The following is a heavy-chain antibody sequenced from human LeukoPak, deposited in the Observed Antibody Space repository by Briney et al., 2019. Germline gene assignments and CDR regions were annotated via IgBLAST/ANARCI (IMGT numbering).Heavy chain of an antibody. J-gene: IGHJ3*02. CDR1: GFTFSSYA. CDR2: ISGSGGST. CDR3: AKDLRYCGGDCYSGAFDI. D-gene: IGHD2-21*02. V-gene: IGHV3-23*01. Sequence: GGSLRLSCAASGFTFSSYAMSWVRQAPGKGLEWVSAISGSGGSTYYADSVKGRFTISRDNSKNTLYQQMNSLRAEDTAVYYCAKDLRYCGGDCYSGAFDIWGQGTMVTVSS.